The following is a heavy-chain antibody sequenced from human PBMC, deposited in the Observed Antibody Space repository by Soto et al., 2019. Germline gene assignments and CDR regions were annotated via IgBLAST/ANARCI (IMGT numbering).Heavy chain of an antibody. J-gene: IGHJ5*02. D-gene: IGHD3-10*01. CDR2: ISGFNDDT. CDR1: GYTFTSCG. CDR3: ARSGSYYPARNWFGP. Sequence: ASVKVSCKASGYTFTSCGSSWVRQAPGQGLEWMGWISGFNDDTNHAQKFQGRVTVTKDASTSTAYMELRSLKSDDTAVYYCARSGSYYPARNWFGPWGQGTLVTVSS. V-gene: IGHV1-18*01.